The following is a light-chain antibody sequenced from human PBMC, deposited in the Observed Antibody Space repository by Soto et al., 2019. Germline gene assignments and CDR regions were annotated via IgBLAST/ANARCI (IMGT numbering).Light chain of an antibody. CDR3: QQSGDTPPWT. V-gene: IGKV1-39*01. CDR1: QSIRKY. CDR2: AAS. J-gene: IGKJ1*01. Sequence: DIQITQSASSLSAGVADRVIITWRASQSIRKYLNWYQHKPGKVPTLLIYAASSLQSGVPSRFSVSESRTEFTLIIPRLQPEDFATYQSQQSGDTPPWTLGEGTRVDIK.